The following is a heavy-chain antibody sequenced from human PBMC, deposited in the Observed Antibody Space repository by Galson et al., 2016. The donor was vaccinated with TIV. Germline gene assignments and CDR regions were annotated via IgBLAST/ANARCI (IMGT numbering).Heavy chain of an antibody. CDR1: GYTLNELS. D-gene: IGHD3-9*01. CDR3: AKAGAVLRYFDWLFDAFDI. J-gene: IGHJ3*02. V-gene: IGHV1-24*01. Sequence: SCKVSGYTLNELSMHWVRQAPGKGLEWMGVFDPQNGEPIYAQSFQDKVAMTEDTSTDTRYMELSSLRSDDTAVYYCAKAGAVLRYFDWLFDAFDIWGQGTMVAVSS. CDR2: FDPQNGEP.